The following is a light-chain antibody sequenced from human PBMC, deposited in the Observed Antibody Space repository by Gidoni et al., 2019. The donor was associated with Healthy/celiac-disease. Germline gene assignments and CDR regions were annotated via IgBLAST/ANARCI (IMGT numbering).Light chain of an antibody. CDR2: AAS. Sequence: DIQMTQSPSSLSASVGDRVTITCRASQSISSYLNWYQQKPGKAPKLLIYAASSLQSGVPSRFSGSGSGTDFTLTISSLQPEDFATYYCQQRYSTLTFGGXTKVEIK. CDR1: QSISSY. CDR3: QQRYSTLT. V-gene: IGKV1-39*01. J-gene: IGKJ4*01.